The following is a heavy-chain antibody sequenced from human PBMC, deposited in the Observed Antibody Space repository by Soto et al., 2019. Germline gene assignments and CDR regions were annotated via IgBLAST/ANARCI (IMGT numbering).Heavy chain of an antibody. CDR1: GFTFSSYG. V-gene: IGHV3-33*01. J-gene: IGHJ6*02. Sequence: GGSLRLSCAASGFTFSSYGMHWVRQAPGKGLEWVAVIWYDGSNKYYADSVKGRFTISRDNSKNTLYLQMNSLRAEDTAVYYGAREGEDILGYYYYGMDVWGQGTTVTVSS. CDR3: AREGEDILGYYYYGMDV. D-gene: IGHD2-15*01. CDR2: IWYDGSNK.